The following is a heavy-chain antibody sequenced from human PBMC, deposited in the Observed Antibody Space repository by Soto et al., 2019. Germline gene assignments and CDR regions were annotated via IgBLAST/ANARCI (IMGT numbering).Heavy chain of an antibody. CDR3: ARGGSTHYYYGLDV. CDR1: GWSISGFF. V-gene: IGHV4-59*10. Sequence: SETLSLTCAVSGWSISGFFWTWVRQPPGMPLEGLGHVSASGSTVYNPSLQSRLTLSLDVSKNRFSLELTSVTAADTATYFCARGGSTHYYYGLDVWGQGTTVTVSS. CDR2: VSASGST. J-gene: IGHJ6*02. D-gene: IGHD1-1*01.